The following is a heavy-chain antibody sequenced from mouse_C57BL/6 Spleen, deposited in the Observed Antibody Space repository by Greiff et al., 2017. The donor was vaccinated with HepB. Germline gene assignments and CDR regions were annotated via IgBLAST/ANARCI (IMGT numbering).Heavy chain of an antibody. CDR3: ARFTTVVDYYAMDY. V-gene: IGHV5-17*01. CDR2: ISSGSSTI. D-gene: IGHD1-1*01. Sequence: EVMLVESGGGLVKPGWSLKLSCAASGFTFSDYGMHWVRQAPEKGLEWVAYISSGSSTIYYADTVKGRFTISRDNAKNTLFLQMTSLRSEDTAMYYCARFTTVVDYYAMDYWGQGTSVTVSS. CDR1: GFTFSDYG. J-gene: IGHJ4*01.